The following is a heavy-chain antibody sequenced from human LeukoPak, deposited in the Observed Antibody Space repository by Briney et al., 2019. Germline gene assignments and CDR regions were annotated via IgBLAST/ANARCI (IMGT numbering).Heavy chain of an antibody. V-gene: IGHV3-23*01. CDR2: ISGSGGNT. Sequence: GGSLRLSCAASGFIFTTSAMTWVRQAPGKGLEWVSGISGSGGNTKYADSVKGRFTISRDNSKNTLSLQMNSLRSEDTAVYYCAKDFGVVVTAIPSYWGQGTLVTVSS. CDR3: AKDFGVVVTAIPSY. CDR1: GFIFTTSA. D-gene: IGHD2-21*02. J-gene: IGHJ4*02.